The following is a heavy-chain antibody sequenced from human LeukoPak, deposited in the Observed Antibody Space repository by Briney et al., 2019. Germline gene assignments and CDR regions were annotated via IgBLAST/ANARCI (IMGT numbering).Heavy chain of an antibody. D-gene: IGHD1-1*01. J-gene: IGHJ4*02. Sequence: GSLRLSCAASSITFTKAWMNWVRQAPGKGLEWVARIVSETVGGRTGYAASVKGRFTISRDDSKSTLFLQMSSLKIEDTAVYYCATSITTPGAFDIWGQGVLVTVSS. CDR1: SITFTKAW. CDR3: ATSITTPGAFDI. V-gene: IGHV3-15*07. CDR2: IVSETVGGRT.